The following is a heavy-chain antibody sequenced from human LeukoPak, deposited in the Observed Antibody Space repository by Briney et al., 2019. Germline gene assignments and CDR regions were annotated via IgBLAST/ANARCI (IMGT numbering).Heavy chain of an antibody. CDR2: IYPGDSDT. Sequence: GESLQTSCKGSGYSFTTYWIGWVRQMPGKGLEWMGIIYPGDSDTRYSPSFQGQVTISADKSISTAYLQWSSLKASDTAMYYCARLPKGARSYYFDYWGQGTLVTVSS. D-gene: IGHD6-6*01. CDR1: GYSFTTYW. CDR3: ARLPKGARSYYFDY. J-gene: IGHJ4*02. V-gene: IGHV5-51*01.